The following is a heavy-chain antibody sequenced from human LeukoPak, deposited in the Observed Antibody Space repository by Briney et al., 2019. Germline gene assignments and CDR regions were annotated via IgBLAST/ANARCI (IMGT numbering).Heavy chain of an antibody. CDR3: ARDSMHSAYGDEY. D-gene: IGHD1-26*01. CDR1: GGSINSYY. J-gene: IGHJ4*02. Sequence: SETLSLTCTVSGGSINSYYWSWLRQPAGKGLEWIGRIYTSGITNYNPSLKSRVTMSVDTSKNQFSLKLNSVTAADTAVYYCARDSMHSAYGDEYWGQGTLVTVSS. CDR2: IYTSGIT. V-gene: IGHV4-4*07.